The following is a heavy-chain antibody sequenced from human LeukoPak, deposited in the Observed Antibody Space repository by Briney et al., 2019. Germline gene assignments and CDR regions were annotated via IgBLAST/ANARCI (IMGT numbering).Heavy chain of an antibody. Sequence: GGSLRLSCAASGFTFSSYEMNWVRQAPGKGLEWVSYISSSGRTMYYADSVKGRFTISRDNAKNSLYLQMNSLRAEDTAVYYCARDYGSKRLYYYYYMDVWGKGTTVTVSS. CDR1: GFTFSSYE. J-gene: IGHJ6*03. V-gene: IGHV3-48*03. D-gene: IGHD1-14*01. CDR3: ARDYGSKRLYYYYYMDV. CDR2: ISSSGRTM.